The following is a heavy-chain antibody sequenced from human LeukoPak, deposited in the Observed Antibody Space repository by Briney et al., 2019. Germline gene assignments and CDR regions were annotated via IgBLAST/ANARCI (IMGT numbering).Heavy chain of an antibody. Sequence: GSLRLSCAASGFTFSIYNMNWVRQAPGKGLEWIGSVYSTGNVYQSPSLQSRAAISVDASNNSFSLTLQSVTAADTAVYFCVRGAMVSKPGDFWGPGTLVIVSS. CDR3: VRGAMVSKPGDF. V-gene: IGHV4-59*05. J-gene: IGHJ4*02. CDR1: GFTFSIYN. CDR2: VYSTGNV. D-gene: IGHD2-8*01.